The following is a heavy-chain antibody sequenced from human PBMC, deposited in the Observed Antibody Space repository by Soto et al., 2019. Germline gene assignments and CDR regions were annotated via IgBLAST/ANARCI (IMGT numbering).Heavy chain of an antibody. D-gene: IGHD2-15*01. V-gene: IGHV3-48*02. J-gene: IGHJ6*02. CDR1: GFTFSSYS. CDR3: ARGGGKSYYYGLDV. Sequence: VGSLIISCAASGFTFSSYSMDWVRQAPGKGLEWVSYITNTSSPIYYADSVKGRFTISRDNAKNSLYLQMNSLRDEDTAVYYCARGGGKSYYYGLDVWGQGTTVTVSS. CDR2: ITNTSSPI.